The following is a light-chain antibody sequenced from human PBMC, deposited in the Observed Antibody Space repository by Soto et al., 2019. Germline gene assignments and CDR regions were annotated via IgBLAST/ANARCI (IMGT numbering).Light chain of an antibody. J-gene: IGKJ4*01. CDR2: DAS. CDR3: QQSYSISLT. V-gene: IGKV3-11*01. Sequence: EIVLTQSPATLSLSPGERATLSCRASQSVGSFLAWYQQKPGQAPRLLIYDASNRATGIPARFSGSGSGTDFTLTISSLQPEDFATYYCQQSYSISLTFGGGTKVEIK. CDR1: QSVGSF.